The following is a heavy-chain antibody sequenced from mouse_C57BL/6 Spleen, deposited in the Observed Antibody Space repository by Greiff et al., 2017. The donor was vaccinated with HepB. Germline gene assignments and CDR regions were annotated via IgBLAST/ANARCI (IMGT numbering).Heavy chain of an antibody. D-gene: IGHD2-3*01. Sequence: VQLQESDAELVKPGASVKISCTASGYTFTDYTIHWMKQRPEQGLEWIGNIYPRDGSTKYNEKFKGKATLTADKSSSTAYMQLNSLTSEDSAGYFCARGEIYDGYFDYWGQGTTLTVSS. CDR1: GYTFTDYT. CDR3: ARGEIYDGYFDY. CDR2: IYPRDGST. J-gene: IGHJ2*01. V-gene: IGHV1-78*01.